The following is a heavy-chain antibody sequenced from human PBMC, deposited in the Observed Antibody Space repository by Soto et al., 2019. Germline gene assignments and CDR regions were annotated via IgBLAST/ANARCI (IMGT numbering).Heavy chain of an antibody. J-gene: IGHJ5*02. D-gene: IGHD2-15*01. V-gene: IGHV1-8*02. Sequence: GASVKVSCKASGYSFTNYDINWVRQASGQGPEWMGWMNPKSGQTGYAPKFQDRVTMTVNNSINTSYMELSNLRTDDTAVYYCAGDIAPALDWFGPWGQGTLVTVSS. CDR2: MNPKSGQT. CDR3: AGDIAPALDWFGP. CDR1: GYSFTNYD.